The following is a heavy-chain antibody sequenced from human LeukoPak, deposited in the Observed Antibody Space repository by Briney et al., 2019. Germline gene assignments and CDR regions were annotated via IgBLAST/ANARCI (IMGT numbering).Heavy chain of an antibody. CDR1: GASISGSRFY. V-gene: IGHV4-39*01. J-gene: IGHJ4*02. Sequence: SETLSLTCTVSGASISGSRFYWGWIRQPPGKGLEWIGSIYYSGSAYYHPSLKSRVTISVDTSQNQFSLSLSSVTAADTALYYCARRQGYFDYWGQGILVTVSS. CDR2: IYYSGSA. CDR3: ARRQGYFDY.